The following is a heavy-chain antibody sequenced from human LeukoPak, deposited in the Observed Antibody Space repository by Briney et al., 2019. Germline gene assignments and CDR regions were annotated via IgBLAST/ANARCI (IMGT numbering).Heavy chain of an antibody. CDR1: AFTFSTYA. D-gene: IGHD1-1*01. CDR2: ISGRADNT. CDR3: AKSTGTGDFDY. Sequence: GRSLRLSCAASAFTFSTYAMSWVRQAPGKGLEWVSAISGRADNTYYADSVKDRLTISRDNSTNTMYLQMNSLRAEDTAVYYCAKSTGTGDFDYWGQGTLVTVSS. J-gene: IGHJ4*02. V-gene: IGHV3-23*01.